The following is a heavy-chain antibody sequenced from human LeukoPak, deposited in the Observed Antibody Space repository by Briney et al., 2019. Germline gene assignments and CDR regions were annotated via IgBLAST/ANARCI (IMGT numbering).Heavy chain of an antibody. J-gene: IGHJ4*02. D-gene: IGHD1-7*01. CDR2: IYPGDSDA. Sequence: GESLKISCKGSGYRFTTYWIGWVRQLPGKGLEWMGIIYPGDSDARYNPSFQGRVTISADKSISTAYLQWSTLKASDTAMYYCATPTLGTIGEYLFDYWGQGTLVTVSS. CDR3: ATPTLGTIGEYLFDY. CDR1: GYRFTTYW. V-gene: IGHV5-51*01.